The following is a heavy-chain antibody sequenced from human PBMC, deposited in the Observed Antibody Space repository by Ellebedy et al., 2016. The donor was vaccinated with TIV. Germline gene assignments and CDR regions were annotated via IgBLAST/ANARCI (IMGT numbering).Heavy chain of an antibody. CDR2: ISSRGDDT. Sequence: GESLKISCAASGFTFSSYSTRWVRQAPGKGLEWVSAISSRGDDTYYADSVKGRFTLSRDNSKNTLFLQMNSLRGEDTAVYYCAKGVAGILYYGLDVWGQGTTVTVSS. J-gene: IGHJ6*02. V-gene: IGHV3-23*01. CDR3: AKGVAGILYYGLDV. CDR1: GFTFSSYS. D-gene: IGHD6-19*01.